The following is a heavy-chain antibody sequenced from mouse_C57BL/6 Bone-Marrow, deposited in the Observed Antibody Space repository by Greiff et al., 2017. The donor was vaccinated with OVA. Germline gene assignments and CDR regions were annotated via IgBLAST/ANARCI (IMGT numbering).Heavy chain of an antibody. V-gene: IGHV1-81*01. CDR2: IYPRSGNT. Sequence: VMLVESGAELARPGASVKLSCKASGYTFTSYGISWVKQRTGQGLEWIGEIYPRSGNTYYNEKFKGKATLTADKSSSTAYMELRSLTSEDSAVYFCARKGYYYGSSYRDAMDYWGQGTSVTVSS. CDR1: GYTFTSYG. J-gene: IGHJ4*01. D-gene: IGHD1-1*01. CDR3: ARKGYYYGSSYRDAMDY.